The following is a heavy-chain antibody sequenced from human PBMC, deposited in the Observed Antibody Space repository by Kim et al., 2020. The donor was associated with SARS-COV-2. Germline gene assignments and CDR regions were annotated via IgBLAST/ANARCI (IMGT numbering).Heavy chain of an antibody. V-gene: IGHV4-59*13. CDR2: IYSSGST. D-gene: IGHD3-22*01. CDR3: ARDFAIYDSSGFRPGDYYYYYGMNV. CDR1: GGSISSYY. Sequence: SETLSLTCTVSGGSISSYYWSWIRQPPEKGLEWIGYIYSSGSTNYNPSLKSRVTISVDTSKNQFSLRLSSVTAADTAVYYCARDFAIYDSSGFRPGDYYYYYGMNVWGQGTTVTGSS. J-gene: IGHJ6*01.